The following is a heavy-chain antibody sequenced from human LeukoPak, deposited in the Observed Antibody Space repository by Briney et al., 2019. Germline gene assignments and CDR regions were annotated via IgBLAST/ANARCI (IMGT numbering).Heavy chain of an antibody. CDR3: ARDSPSHCSSTSCYSTLAQDFDY. J-gene: IGHJ4*02. CDR1: GFTFSSYS. CDR2: ISSSSSYI. Sequence: SGGSLRLSCAASGFTFSSYSMNWVRQAPGKGLEWVSSISSSSSYIYYADSVKGRFTISRDNAKNSLYLQMNSLRAEDTAVYYCARDSPSHCSSTSCYSTLAQDFDYWGQGTLVTVSS. D-gene: IGHD2-2*01. V-gene: IGHV3-21*01.